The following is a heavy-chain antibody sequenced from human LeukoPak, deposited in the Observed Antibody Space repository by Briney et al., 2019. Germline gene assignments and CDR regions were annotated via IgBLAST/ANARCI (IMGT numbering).Heavy chain of an antibody. J-gene: IGHJ4*02. CDR3: ARDSRGGWSGYFDY. D-gene: IGHD6-19*01. CDR2: IWHDGSAE. V-gene: IGHV3-33*07. CDR1: GFIFSNYG. Sequence: GRSLRLSCAASGFIFSNYGMYWVRQAPGEGLYWVAVIWHDGSAEFYADSVKGRSSISRDDSKTTVYLQMNSLRAEDTALYYCARDSRGGWSGYFDYWGQGIVVTVSS.